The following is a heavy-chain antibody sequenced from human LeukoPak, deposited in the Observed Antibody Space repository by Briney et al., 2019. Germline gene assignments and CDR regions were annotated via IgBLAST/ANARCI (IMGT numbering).Heavy chain of an antibody. CDR3: ARISGGYSSGWVNDY. CDR2: IYYSGST. Sequence: PSETLSLTCTVSGGSVSSGSYYWGWIRQPPGKGLEWIGFIYYSGSTKYNPSLKSRVTISVDTSKNQISLTLSSVTAADTALYYCARISGGYSSGWVNDYWGQGTLVNVSS. CDR1: GGSVSSGSYY. J-gene: IGHJ4*02. D-gene: IGHD6-19*01. V-gene: IGHV4-61*01.